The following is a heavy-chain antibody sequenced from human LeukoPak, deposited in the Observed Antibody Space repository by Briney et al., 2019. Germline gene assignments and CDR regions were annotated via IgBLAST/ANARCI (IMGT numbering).Heavy chain of an antibody. CDR2: IYHSGST. D-gene: IGHD1-26*01. V-gene: IGHV4-4*02. Sequence: PSGTLSLTCAVSGGSISSSNWWNWVRQPPGKGLEWIGEIYHSGSTNYNPSLKSRVTISVDTSKNQFSLKLSSVTAADTALYYCAGVEWELRHWFDPWGQGTLVTVSS. J-gene: IGHJ5*02. CDR3: AGVEWELRHWFDP. CDR1: GGSISSSNW.